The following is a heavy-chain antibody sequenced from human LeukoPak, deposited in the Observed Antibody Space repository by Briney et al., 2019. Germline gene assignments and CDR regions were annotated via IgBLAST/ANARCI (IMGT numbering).Heavy chain of an antibody. J-gene: IGHJ4*02. CDR3: ARGGPYYDSWSGYLY. D-gene: IGHD3-3*01. CDR1: GVTFSSYG. Sequence: GGSLRLSCTASGVTFSSYGMHWVRQAPGKGLEWVAVISCDGGDQYYADSVKGRFTISRDDSKNTLYLQMNSLRGEDTAVYYCARGGPYYDSWSGYLYWGQGTLVTVSS. CDR2: ISCDGGDQ. V-gene: IGHV3-33*01.